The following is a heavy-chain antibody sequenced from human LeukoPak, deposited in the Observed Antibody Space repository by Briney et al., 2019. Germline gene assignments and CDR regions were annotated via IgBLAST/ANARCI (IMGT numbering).Heavy chain of an antibody. D-gene: IGHD1-26*01. CDR3: ARDNSVGDNAWWFDP. CDR2: IIPIFGVT. Sequence: SVKVSCKASGDIFNSFTISWVRQAPGQGLEWMGGIIPIFGVTNYAQKFQGRVTITADKSTSTVYMELSSLRFEDTAVYFCARDNSVGDNAWWFDPWGQGTLVTVSS. V-gene: IGHV1-69*17. CDR1: GDIFNSFT. J-gene: IGHJ5*02.